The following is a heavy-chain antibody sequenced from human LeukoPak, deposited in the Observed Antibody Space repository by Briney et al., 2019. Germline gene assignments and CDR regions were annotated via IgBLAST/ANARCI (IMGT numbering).Heavy chain of an antibody. V-gene: IGHV1-8*01. CDR1: VYTFTSYD. CDR3: ARAYPYSSSWYRSSYYYYMDV. D-gene: IGHD6-13*01. Sequence: ASVKVSCKASVYTFTSYDINWVRQATGQGLEWMGWMNPNSGNKGYAQKFQGRVTMTRNPSISTAYMELSSLRSEDTAVYYCARAYPYSSSWYRSSYYYYMDVWGKGTTVTVSS. CDR2: MNPNSGNK. J-gene: IGHJ6*03.